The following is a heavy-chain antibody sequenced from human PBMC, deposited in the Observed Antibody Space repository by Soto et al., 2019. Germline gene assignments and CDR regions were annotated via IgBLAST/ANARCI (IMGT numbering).Heavy chain of an antibody. CDR3: TSGAGAWFGP. J-gene: IGHJ5*02. CDR1: TFSFRSFT. Sequence: ELQLVESGGGVLQPGGSLRLSCAASTFSFRSFTMNWVRQAPGKGLEWISYISSSSDTIFYADSVKGRFTVSRDNAKNSLFLQMNSLRPEDTAVYYCTSGAGAWFGPWGQGTLVTVSS. CDR2: ISSSSDTI. V-gene: IGHV3-48*01.